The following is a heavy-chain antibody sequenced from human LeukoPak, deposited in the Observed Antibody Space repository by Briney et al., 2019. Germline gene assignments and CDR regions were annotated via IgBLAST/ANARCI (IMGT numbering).Heavy chain of an antibody. V-gene: IGHV3-66*01. J-gene: IGHJ5*02. Sequence: GGSLRLSCAASGFTFSSHGMNWVRQAPGKGLEWVSVINSVGTIYYADSVKGRLPISRDKSKNTLFLQMNSLRAEDTAVYYCARDPLRGGYWFDPWGQGTLVTVSS. CDR2: INSVGTI. CDR1: GFTFSSHG. D-gene: IGHD3-10*01. CDR3: ARDPLRGGYWFDP.